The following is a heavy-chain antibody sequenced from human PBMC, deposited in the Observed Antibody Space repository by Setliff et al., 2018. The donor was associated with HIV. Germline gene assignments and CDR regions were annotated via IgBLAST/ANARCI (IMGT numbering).Heavy chain of an antibody. Sequence: ASVKVSCKASGGTFSSYAISWVRQAPGQGLEWMGGIIPIFGTANYAQKFQGRVTITRDTSASTAYMELSSLRSEDTAVYYCARSRTEERLFDYWGQGTLVTVSS. CDR3: ARSRTEERLFDY. J-gene: IGHJ4*02. V-gene: IGHV1-69*05. CDR1: GGTFSSYA. D-gene: IGHD1-1*01. CDR2: IIPIFGTA.